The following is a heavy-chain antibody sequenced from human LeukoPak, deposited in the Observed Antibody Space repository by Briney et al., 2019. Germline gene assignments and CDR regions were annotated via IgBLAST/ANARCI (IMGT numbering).Heavy chain of an antibody. CDR2: INPSGGST. CDR1: GYTFTSYY. D-gene: IGHD2-2*01. V-gene: IGHV1-46*01. J-gene: IGHJ5*02. CDR3: ARTTEDCSRTSCYQYWFDP. Sequence: ASVKVSCKASGYTFTSYYMHWVRQAPGQGLEWMGIINPSGGSTSYAQKFQGRVTMTRDMSTSTVYMELSSLRSEDTAVYYCARTTEDCSRTSCYQYWFDPWGQGTLVTVSS.